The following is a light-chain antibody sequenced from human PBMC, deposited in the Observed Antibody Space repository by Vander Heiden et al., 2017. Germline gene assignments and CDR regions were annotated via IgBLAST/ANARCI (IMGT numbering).Light chain of an antibody. V-gene: IGKV2-30*01. CDR1: QGVSGAGNTY. J-gene: IGKJ2*01. Sequence: DVVLTQSPLSLPVTLGQPASISCRSSQGVSGAGNTYLNWFQQRPGQSPRRLIYKISNRDSGVPDRFSGSGSGTDFTLKISRVEAEDVGVYYCMQGTHWPYTFGQGTKLEIK. CDR2: KIS. CDR3: MQGTHWPYT.